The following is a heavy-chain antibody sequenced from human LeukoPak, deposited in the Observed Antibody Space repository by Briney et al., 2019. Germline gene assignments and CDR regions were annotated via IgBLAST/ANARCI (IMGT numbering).Heavy chain of an antibody. CDR3: AKDQSLRSSGYFDY. D-gene: IGHD3-10*01. V-gene: IGHV3-23*01. CDR2: ISGSGGST. CDR1: GFTFSGYA. Sequence: RGSLRLSCAASGFTFSGYAMSWVRQAPGKGLEWVSAISGSGGSTYYADSVKGRFTIARDNSKNTLYLQMNSLRAEDTAVYYCAKDQSLRSSGYFDYWGQGTLVTVSS. J-gene: IGHJ4*02.